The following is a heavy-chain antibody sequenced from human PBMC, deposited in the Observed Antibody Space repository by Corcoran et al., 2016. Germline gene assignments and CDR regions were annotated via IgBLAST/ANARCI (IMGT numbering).Heavy chain of an antibody. CDR1: GYSFTSYW. CDR3: AGHEVSYGSGIYYGMDV. D-gene: IGHD5-18*01. J-gene: IGHJ6*02. Sequence: EVQLVQSGAEVKKPGESLRISCKGSGYSFTSYWISWVRQMPGKGLEWMGRIDPRDSYTNYSPSFQGHVTISADKSISTAYLQWSSLKASDTVMYYGAGHEVSYGSGIYYGMDVWGQGTTVTVSS. CDR2: IDPRDSYT. V-gene: IGHV5-10-1*03.